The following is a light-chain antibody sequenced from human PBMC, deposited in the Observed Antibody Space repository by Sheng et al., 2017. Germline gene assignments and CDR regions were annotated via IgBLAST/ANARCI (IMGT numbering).Light chain of an antibody. CDR3: QQRSKWPPIT. Sequence: EIVLTQSPGTLSLSPGERATLSCRASQSVRDSHLAWYQQKPGQAPRLLIYDAFTRATGVPARFSGSGSGTDFTLTISSLEPEDFAVYYCQQRSKWPPITFGQGTRLEIK. CDR2: DAF. CDR1: QSVRDSH. V-gene: IGKV3-11*01. J-gene: IGKJ5*01.